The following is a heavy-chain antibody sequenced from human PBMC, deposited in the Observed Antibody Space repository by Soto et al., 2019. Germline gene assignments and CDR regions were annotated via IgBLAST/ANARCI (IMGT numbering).Heavy chain of an antibody. D-gene: IGHD1-20*01. CDR1: GFTFSIYA. J-gene: IGHJ4*02. CDR2: ISYDGTHK. V-gene: IGHV3-30-3*01. CDR3: ARDTSAVTGTTGDFDY. Sequence: QVQLVESGGGVVQPGRSLRLSCAASGFTFSIYALHWLRQARGQALEWVTVISYDGTHKNNADSVKGRFTISRDNSKKTLYLQMSSLSAEDTAVYYCARDTSAVTGTTGDFDYWGQGTLVTVSS.